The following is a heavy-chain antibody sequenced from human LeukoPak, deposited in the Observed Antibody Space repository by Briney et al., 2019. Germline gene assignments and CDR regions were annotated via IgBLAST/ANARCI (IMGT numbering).Heavy chain of an antibody. J-gene: IGHJ4*02. CDR1: GYTFTSYG. D-gene: IGHD3-22*01. Sequence: ASVKVSCKASGYTFTSYGISWVRQAPGQGLEWMGWISAYNGNTNYAQKLQGRVTMTTDTSTSTAYMELRSLRSDDTAVCYCARDISPYYDSSGYYYDYWGQGTLVTVSS. CDR3: ARDISPYYDSSGYYYDY. V-gene: IGHV1-18*01. CDR2: ISAYNGNT.